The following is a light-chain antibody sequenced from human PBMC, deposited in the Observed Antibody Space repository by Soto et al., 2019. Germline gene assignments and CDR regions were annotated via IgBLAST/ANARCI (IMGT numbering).Light chain of an antibody. Sequence: EVVLTQSPATLSLSPGERATLSCRANQSVSANYLAWYQQNPGQAPRLLIYGASSRATGIPDRFSGSGSGTDFTLTISRLEPEDFAVFYCHQYGSSPFTFGPGTKVDIK. J-gene: IGKJ3*01. CDR1: QSVSANY. CDR2: GAS. V-gene: IGKV3-20*01. CDR3: HQYGSSPFT.